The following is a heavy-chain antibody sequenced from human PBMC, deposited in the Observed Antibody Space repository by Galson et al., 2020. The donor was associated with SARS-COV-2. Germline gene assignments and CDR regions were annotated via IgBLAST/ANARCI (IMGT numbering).Heavy chain of an antibody. CDR2: INHSGST. V-gene: IGHV4-34*01. Sequence: SETLSLTCAVYGGSFSGYYWSWIRQPPGKGLEWIGEINHSGSTNYNPSLKSRVTISVDTSKNQFSLKLSSVTAADTAVYYCAREQGPVVVAATIYYFDYWGQGTLVTVSS. J-gene: IGHJ4*02. CDR3: AREQGPVVVAATIYYFDY. D-gene: IGHD2-15*01. CDR1: GGSFSGYY.